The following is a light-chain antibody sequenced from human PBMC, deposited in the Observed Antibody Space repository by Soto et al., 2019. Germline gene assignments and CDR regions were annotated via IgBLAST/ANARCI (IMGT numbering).Light chain of an antibody. CDR1: QSVSSN. CDR3: QQYNNWPRT. Sequence: EIVMTQSPATLSVSPGERATLSCRASQSVSSNFAWYQQKPGQAPRLLIYGASTRATGIPARFSGSGSGTEFTLTISSLPSEDFAVYYCQQYNNWPRTFGKGNKVEIK. J-gene: IGKJ1*01. V-gene: IGKV3-15*01. CDR2: GAS.